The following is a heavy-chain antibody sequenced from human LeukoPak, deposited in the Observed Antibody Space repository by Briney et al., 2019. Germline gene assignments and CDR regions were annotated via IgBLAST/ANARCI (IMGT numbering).Heavy chain of an antibody. CDR1: GFTFRSYS. V-gene: IGHV3-21*01. D-gene: IGHD2-2*01. J-gene: IGHJ1*01. CDR3: ATYSSSNGREFQY. CDR2: ISSSSSYI. Sequence: GGSLRLSCAASGFTFRSYSMNWVRQAPGKGLEWVSSISSSSSYIYYADSVKGRFTISRDNAKNSLYLQMNSLRAEDTAVYYCATYSSSNGREFQYWGQGTLVTVSS.